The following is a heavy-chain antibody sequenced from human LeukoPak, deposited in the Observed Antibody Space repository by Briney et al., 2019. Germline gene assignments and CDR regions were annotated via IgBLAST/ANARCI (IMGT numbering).Heavy chain of an antibody. D-gene: IGHD3-3*01. CDR3: AREYDFWSGPFDY. CDR1: GYTFTSYD. J-gene: IGHJ4*02. CDR2: MNPNSGNT. V-gene: IGHV1-8*01. Sequence: ASVKVSCKASGYTFTSYDINWVRQATGQGLEWMGWMNPNSGNTGYAQKLQGRVTMITDTSTSTAYMELRSLRSDDTAVYYCAREYDFWSGPFDYWGQGTLVTVSS.